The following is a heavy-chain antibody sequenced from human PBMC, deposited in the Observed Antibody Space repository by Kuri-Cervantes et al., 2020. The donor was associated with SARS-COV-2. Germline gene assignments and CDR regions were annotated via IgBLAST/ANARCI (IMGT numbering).Heavy chain of an antibody. CDR3: ARTQLGMNMDV. CDR2: IYTSGST. J-gene: IGHJ6*03. D-gene: IGHD7-27*01. V-gene: IGHV4-61*02. CDR1: GGSISSGSYY. Sequence: SCTVSGGSISSGSYYWSWIRQPAGKGLEWIGRIYTSGSTNYNPSLKSRVTISVDTSKNQFSLKLSSVTAADTAVYYCARTQLGMNMDVWGKGTTVTVSS.